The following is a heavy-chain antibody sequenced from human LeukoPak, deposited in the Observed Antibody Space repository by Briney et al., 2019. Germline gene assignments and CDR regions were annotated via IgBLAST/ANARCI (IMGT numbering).Heavy chain of an antibody. J-gene: IGHJ4*02. CDR1: RGTFSSYA. CDR2: IIPIFGTA. D-gene: IGHD1-26*01. CDR3: ARFKVGAPTGFDY. Sequence: GSSVKVSCKASRGTFSSYAISWVRQAPGQGLEWMGEIIPIFGTANYAQKFQGRVTITADESTSTAYMELSSLRAEDMAVYYCARFKVGAPTGFDYWGQGTLVTVSS. V-gene: IGHV1-69*01.